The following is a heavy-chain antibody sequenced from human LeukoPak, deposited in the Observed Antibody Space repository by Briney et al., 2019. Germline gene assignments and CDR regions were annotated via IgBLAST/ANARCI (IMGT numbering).Heavy chain of an antibody. J-gene: IGHJ3*01. V-gene: IGHV3-23*01. D-gene: IGHD5-24*01. CDR3: ARDIQLST. CDR2: ISFSGGNT. CDR1: GFTFSGSA. Sequence: GGSLRLSCAASGFTFSGSALSWVRQAPGKGLEWVSLISFSGGNTYYADSVKGRFTISRDNSKDTLYLQMNSLRAEDTAIYYCARDIQLSTWGLGTMVTVSS.